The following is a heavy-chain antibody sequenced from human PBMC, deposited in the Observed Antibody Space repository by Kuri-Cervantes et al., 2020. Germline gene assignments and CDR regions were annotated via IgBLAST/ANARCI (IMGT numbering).Heavy chain of an antibody. J-gene: IGHJ4*02. D-gene: IGHD6-19*01. CDR3: ARAEYSSGWYVYFDY. CDR1: GGSINNYY. V-gene: IGHV4-59*01. Sequence: SETLSLTCTVSGGSINNYYWSWIRLPPGKGLEWIGYIYYSGSTNYNPSLKSRVTISVDTSKNQFSLKLSSVTAADTAVYYCARAEYSSGWYVYFDYWGQGTLVTVSS. CDR2: IYYSGST.